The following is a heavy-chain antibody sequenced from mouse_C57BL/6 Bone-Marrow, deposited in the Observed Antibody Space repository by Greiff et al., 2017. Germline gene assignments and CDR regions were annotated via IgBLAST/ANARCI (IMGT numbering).Heavy chain of an antibody. D-gene: IGHD1-1*01. J-gene: IGHJ4*01. CDR3: TTDDYGGSSYYYAMDY. CDR2: IDPENGDT. CDR1: GFNIKDDY. Sequence: EVQLQESGAELVRPGASVKLSCTASGFNIKDDYMHWVKQRPEQGLEWIGWIDPENGDTEYASKFQGKATITADTSSNTAYLQLSSLTSEDTAVFYCTTDDYGGSSYYYAMDYWGRGTSVTGTS. V-gene: IGHV14-4*01.